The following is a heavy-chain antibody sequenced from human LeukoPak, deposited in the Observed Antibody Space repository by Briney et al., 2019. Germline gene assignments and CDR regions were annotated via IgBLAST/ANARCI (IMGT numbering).Heavy chain of an antibody. CDR1: GFNLSSYG. CDR3: ARYCGGGNCYSGLDV. V-gene: IGHV3-33*01. J-gene: IGHJ6*02. Sequence: AGGSLRLSCAASGFNLSSYGMHWVRQAPGKGLEWVALMWYDGSNKHYADSVKGRLTISRDNSKSTLYLQMNSLRAEDTAVYYCARYCGGGNCYSGLDVWGQGTTVIVSS. D-gene: IGHD2-15*01. CDR2: MWYDGSNK.